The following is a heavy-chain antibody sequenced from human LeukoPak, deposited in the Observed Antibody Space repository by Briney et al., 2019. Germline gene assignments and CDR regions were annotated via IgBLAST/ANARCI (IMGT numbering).Heavy chain of an antibody. CDR1: GFTFSIYS. D-gene: IGHD1-26*01. CDR2: ITGTSTYI. V-gene: IGHV3-21*01. CDR3: ARVGIVGATTGFDY. Sequence: GGSLRLSCAASGFTFSIYSMNWVRQAPGKGLEWVSSITGTSTYIYYADSVKGRFTISRDNAKNSLYLQMNSLRAEDTAVYYRARVGIVGATTGFDYWGQGTLVTVSS. J-gene: IGHJ4*02.